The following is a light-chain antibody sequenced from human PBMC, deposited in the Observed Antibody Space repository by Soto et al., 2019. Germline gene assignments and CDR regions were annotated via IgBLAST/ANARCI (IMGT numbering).Light chain of an antibody. J-gene: IGKJ5*01. V-gene: IGKV3-11*01. CDR2: GAS. Sequence: EIVLTQSPATLSLSPRERATLSCRASQSVSRHLAWYQQKPGQPPRLLIYGASNRATGLPARFSGSGSETDFTLTISSLEPEDFAVYCCQQRSDGPSITFGQGTRLE. CDR1: QSVSRH. CDR3: QQRSDGPSIT.